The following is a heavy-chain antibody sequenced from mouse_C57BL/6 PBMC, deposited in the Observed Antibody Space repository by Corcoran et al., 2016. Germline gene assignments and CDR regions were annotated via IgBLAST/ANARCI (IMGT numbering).Heavy chain of an antibody. CDR3: AREQSSAYYFDY. V-gene: IGHV1-26*01. Sequence: EVQLQQSGPELVKPGASVKISCKASGYTFTDYYMNWVKQSHGKSLEWIGDINPNNGGTSYNQKFKGKATLTVDKSSSTAYMELRSLTSEDSAVYYCAREQSSAYYFDYWGQGTTLTVSS. CDR1: GYTFTDYY. J-gene: IGHJ2*01. CDR2: INPNNGGT. D-gene: IGHD1-1*01.